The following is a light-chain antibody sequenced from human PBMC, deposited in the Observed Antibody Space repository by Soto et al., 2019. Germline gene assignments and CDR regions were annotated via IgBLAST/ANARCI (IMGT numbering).Light chain of an antibody. CDR2: DAS. CDR3: QLSQQRSSWPPIA. J-gene: IGKJ5*01. Sequence: DIALTQSPATLSLSPGNRVTLSCRANERISHSLAWYQQRPGQAPRILIYDASFRATGIPERFSGSGSGTDFTLSISSLEPEDFAVYYCQLSQQRSSWPPIAFGQGTRLDLK. V-gene: IGKV3-11*01. CDR1: ERISHS.